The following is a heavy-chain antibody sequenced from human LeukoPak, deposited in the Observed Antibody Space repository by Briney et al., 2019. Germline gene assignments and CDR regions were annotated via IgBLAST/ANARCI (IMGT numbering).Heavy chain of an antibody. J-gene: IGHJ4*02. CDR2: INPNSGDT. CDR3: ARPRNPGIAVAAPY. V-gene: IGHV1-2*02. CDR1: GYTFTGYY. D-gene: IGHD6-19*01. Sequence: GASVKVSCQTSGYTFTGYYMHWVRQAPGQGLEWMGWINPNSGDTNYAQKFQGRVTMTRDTSISTAYMELTWLRSDDTAVYFCARPRNPGIAVAAPYWGQGTLVTVSS.